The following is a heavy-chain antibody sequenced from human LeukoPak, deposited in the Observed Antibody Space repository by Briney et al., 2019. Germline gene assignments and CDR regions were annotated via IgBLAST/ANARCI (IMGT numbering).Heavy chain of an antibody. D-gene: IGHD3-16*01. V-gene: IGHV4-30-2*01. Sequence: SETLSLTCAVSGGSISSGGYSWSWIRQPPGKGLEWIGYIYHSGSTYYNPSLRSRVTISVDRSKNQFSLKLSSVTAADTAVYYCARGITSGWFDPWGQGTLVTVPS. CDR3: ARGITSGWFDP. CDR2: IYHSGST. CDR1: GGSISSGGYS. J-gene: IGHJ5*02.